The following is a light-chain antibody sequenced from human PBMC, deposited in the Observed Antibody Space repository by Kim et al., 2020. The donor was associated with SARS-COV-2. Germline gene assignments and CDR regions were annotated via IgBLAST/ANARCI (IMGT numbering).Light chain of an antibody. J-gene: IGKJ1*01. V-gene: IGKV3-15*01. CDR1: KSVSSN. CDR3: QLYNHWPLT. CDR2: GAS. Sequence: GSPGERATRSCRASKSVSSNLAWYQQKPGQAPRLLIYGASTRATGVPARFGGSGSGTEFTLTISSLQSEDFAIYYCQLYNHWPLTFGQGTKVDIK.